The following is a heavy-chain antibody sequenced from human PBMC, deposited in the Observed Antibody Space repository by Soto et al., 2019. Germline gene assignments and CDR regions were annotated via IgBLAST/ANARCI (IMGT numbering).Heavy chain of an antibody. CDR3: ARDYVSGRGWFDP. V-gene: IGHV3-72*01. D-gene: IGHD3-10*01. CDR2: NRNKVNSYTT. J-gene: IGHJ5*02. CDR1: GLPFSDHY. Sequence: EVQLVESGGGLVQPGGSLRLSCAASGLPFSDHYMDLVRQAQGKGLEWVGRNRNKVNSYTTEYAASVEGRFTISRDYSKNSQYLQMNSLTTEDTAVYYCARDYVSGRGWFDPWGQGTLVTVSS.